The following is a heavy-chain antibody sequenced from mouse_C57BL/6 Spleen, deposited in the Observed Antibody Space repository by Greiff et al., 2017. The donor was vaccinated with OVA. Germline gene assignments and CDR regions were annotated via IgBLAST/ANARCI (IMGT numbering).Heavy chain of an antibody. V-gene: IGHV1-80*01. J-gene: IGHJ2*01. CDR3: ARQGTAQAHFDY. D-gene: IGHD3-2*02. Sequence: QVQLKESGAELVKPGASVKISCKASGYAFSSYWMNWVKQRPGKGLEWIGQIYPGDGDTNYNGKFKGKATLTADKSSSTAYMQLSSLTSEDSAVYFCARQGTAQAHFDYWGQGTTLTVSS. CDR2: IYPGDGDT. CDR1: GYAFSSYW.